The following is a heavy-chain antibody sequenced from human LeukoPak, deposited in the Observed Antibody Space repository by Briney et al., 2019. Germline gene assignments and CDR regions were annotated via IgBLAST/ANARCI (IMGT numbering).Heavy chain of an antibody. CDR2: MHPDSGNT. D-gene: IGHD3-10*01. V-gene: IGHV1-8*02. Sequence: ASVKVSCKASGYTLTGYGITWVRQATGQGLEWMGWMHPDSGNTGYAQKFQGRFTMTGNTSISTAYMELSSLRSEDTAVYYCAIGVEGSGSPEDWGQGTPVTVSS. J-gene: IGHJ4*02. CDR3: AIGVEGSGSPED. CDR1: GYTLTGYG.